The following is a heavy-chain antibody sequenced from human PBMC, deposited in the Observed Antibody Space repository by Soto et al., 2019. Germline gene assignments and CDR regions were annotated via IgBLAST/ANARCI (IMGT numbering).Heavy chain of an antibody. V-gene: IGHV1-69*02. CDR3: ASRYDSSDY. CDR2: IIPILGIA. CDR1: GGTFSTYT. D-gene: IGHD3-22*01. Sequence: QVQLVQSGAEVKKPGSSVKVSCKASGGTFSTYTISWVRQAPGQGLEWMGRIIPILGIANYAQKFQGRVTITADKSTSTAYMALSSLRSEDTAVYYCASRYDSSDYWGQGTLVTVSS. J-gene: IGHJ4*02.